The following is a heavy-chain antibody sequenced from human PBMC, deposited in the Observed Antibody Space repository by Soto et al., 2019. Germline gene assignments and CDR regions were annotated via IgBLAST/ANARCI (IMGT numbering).Heavy chain of an antibody. CDR3: ARLQGTLLGLVWFDKGGWFDL. CDR2: IYYSGST. D-gene: IGHD3-10*01. Sequence: PSETLSLTCTVSGGSISSYYWSWIRQPPGKGLEWIGYIYYSGSTNYNPSLKSRVTISVDTSKNQFSLKLSSVTAADTAVYYCARLQGTLLGLVWFDKGGWFDLWSQGTLV. V-gene: IGHV4-59*08. CDR1: GGSISSYY. J-gene: IGHJ5*02.